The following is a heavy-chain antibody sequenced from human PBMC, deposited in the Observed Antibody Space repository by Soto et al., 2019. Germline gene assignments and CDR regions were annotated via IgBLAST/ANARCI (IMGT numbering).Heavy chain of an antibody. Sequence: GGSLRLSCAASGFRFSDYNMSRIRQAPGKGPEWVAYLSGTTSDTNSADFVTGRFIISRDNAKNSLYLQMNSLRAEDTAMYYCAREVLVARTWGSDPWGQGTLVSASS. CDR3: AREVLVARTWGSDP. V-gene: IGHV3-11*06. CDR1: GFRFSDYN. J-gene: IGHJ5*01. CDR2: LSGTTSDT. D-gene: IGHD6-13*01.